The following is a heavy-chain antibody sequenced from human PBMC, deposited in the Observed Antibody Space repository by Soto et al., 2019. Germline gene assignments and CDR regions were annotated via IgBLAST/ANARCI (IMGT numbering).Heavy chain of an antibody. CDR1: GFTFSRYA. Sequence: GGSLRLSCAASGFTFSRYAMSWVRQAPGKGLEWVAAINDRGTSTYHADSVKGRFTISRDNPKNTFYLQMNSLRAEDTAVYYCAKGSAGGPPYFFDYWGQRALVTVSS. V-gene: IGHV3-23*01. J-gene: IGHJ4*02. CDR3: AKGSAGGPPYFFDY. D-gene: IGHD6-25*01. CDR2: INDRGTST.